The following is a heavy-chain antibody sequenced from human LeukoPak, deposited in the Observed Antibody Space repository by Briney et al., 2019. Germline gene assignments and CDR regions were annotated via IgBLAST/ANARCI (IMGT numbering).Heavy chain of an antibody. CDR2: IWYDGSNK. J-gene: IGHJ4*02. Sequence: GGSLRLSCAASGFTFSSYAMSWVRQAPGKGLEWVAVIWYDGSNKYYADSVKGRFTISRDNSKNTLYLQMNSLRAEGTAVYYCAVPYDSSGYFIYWGQGTLVTVSS. V-gene: IGHV3-33*08. CDR1: GFTFSSYA. D-gene: IGHD3-22*01. CDR3: AVPYDSSGYFIY.